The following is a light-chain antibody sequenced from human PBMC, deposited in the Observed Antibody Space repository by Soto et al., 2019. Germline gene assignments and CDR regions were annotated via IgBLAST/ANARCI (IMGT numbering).Light chain of an antibody. CDR3: QQYNNWPRT. CDR1: QSVRNN. CDR2: GAS. J-gene: IGKJ1*01. Sequence: EILLTQHPGTLSLSPGERATLSCRASQSVRNNYLAWYQQKPGQAPRLLIYGASTTATGIPARFSGSGSGTEFTLTISSLQSEDFAVYYCQQYNNWPRTFGQGTMVDIK. V-gene: IGKV3-15*01.